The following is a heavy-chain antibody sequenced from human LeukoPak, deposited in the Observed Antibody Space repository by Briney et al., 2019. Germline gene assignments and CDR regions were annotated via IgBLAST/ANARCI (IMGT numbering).Heavy chain of an antibody. CDR2: INPNSGGT. J-gene: IGHJ4*02. D-gene: IGHD6-6*01. CDR3: ARVKSSSSPEFDS. V-gene: IGHV1-2*06. Sequence: ASVKVSCKASGYTFIAYYIHWVRQAPGQGLEWMGRINPNSGGTNYAQKFQGTVTVTRDTSISTVYMELSRLKSDDTAVYYCARVKSSSSPEFDSWGQGTLVTVSS. CDR1: GYTFIAYY.